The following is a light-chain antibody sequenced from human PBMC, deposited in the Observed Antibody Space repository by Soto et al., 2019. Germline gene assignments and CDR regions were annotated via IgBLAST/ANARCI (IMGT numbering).Light chain of an antibody. CDR1: QGIGNY. CDR3: QQYDDLPFT. J-gene: IGKJ4*01. Sequence: DIQMTQSPSSLSASVGDRVTITCQASQGIGNYLTWYQQKPGKAPKLLIYEASNLETGVPSRFSGSGSGTDFTFTINSLQPEDSATYYCQQYDDLPFTFGGGTKVEIK. CDR2: EAS. V-gene: IGKV1-33*01.